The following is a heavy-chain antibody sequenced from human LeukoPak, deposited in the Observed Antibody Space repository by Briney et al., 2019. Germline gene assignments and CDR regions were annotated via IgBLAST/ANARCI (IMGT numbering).Heavy chain of an antibody. CDR2: IYNSGST. J-gene: IGHJ5*02. CDR3: AKDGSGSYFNWFDP. V-gene: IGHV4-59*01. CDR1: GGSISSYY. D-gene: IGHD1-26*01. Sequence: SETLSLTCTVSGGSISSYYWSWIRQPPGKGLEWSGYIYNSGSTNYNPSLKSRVTISVDTSKNQFSLKLSSVTAADTAVYYCAKDGSGSYFNWFDPWGQGTLVTVSS.